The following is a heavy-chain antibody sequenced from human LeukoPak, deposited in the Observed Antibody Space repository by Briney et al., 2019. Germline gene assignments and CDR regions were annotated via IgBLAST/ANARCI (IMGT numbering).Heavy chain of an antibody. V-gene: IGHV1-24*01. CDR3: ARGPGITEWEQGNYFDY. CDR2: FDLEEGET. D-gene: IGHD1-26*01. Sequence: ASVKLSCKVSGYTLTEVSMHWVRRAPGKGVEWVGGFDLEEGETIYAQKFQGRVTMTRDTSISTAYMELSRLSSDDTAVYSCARGPGITEWEQGNYFDYWGQGTLVTVSS. J-gene: IGHJ4*02. CDR1: GYTLTEVS.